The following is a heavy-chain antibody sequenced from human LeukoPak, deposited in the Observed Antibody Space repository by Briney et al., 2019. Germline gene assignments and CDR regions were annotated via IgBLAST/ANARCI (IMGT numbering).Heavy chain of an antibody. J-gene: IGHJ4*02. D-gene: IGHD2-2*01. CDR3: AKVDCSSITCNKNFDY. CDR2: IPTTGGST. Sequence: GGSLRLSCAASGFTFKTYVMTWVRQAQGKGLEWVSTIPTTGGSTYYADSVKGRFTISRDNSKNTLYLQMNSLRVEDTAVYYCAKVDCSSITCNKNFDYWGQGTLVTVSS. V-gene: IGHV3-23*01. CDR1: GFTFKTYV.